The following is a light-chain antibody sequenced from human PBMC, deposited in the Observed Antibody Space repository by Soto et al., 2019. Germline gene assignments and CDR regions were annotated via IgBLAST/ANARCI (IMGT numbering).Light chain of an antibody. CDR1: QSVSSNY. CDR3: QQYDSSPYT. V-gene: IGKV3-20*01. Sequence: EIVLTQSPGTLSLSPGERATLSCRASQSVSSNYLAWYQQKPGQAPRLLIYGASSRATGIPDRFSGSGSGTDFTLTSSRLEPEDFAVYYCQQYDSSPYTSAQGTRLEMK. CDR2: GAS. J-gene: IGKJ2*01.